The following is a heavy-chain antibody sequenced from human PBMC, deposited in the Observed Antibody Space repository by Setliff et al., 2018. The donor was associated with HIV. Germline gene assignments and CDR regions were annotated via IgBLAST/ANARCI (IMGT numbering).Heavy chain of an antibody. CDR2: ITGGSGNT. J-gene: IGHJ4*02. V-gene: IGHV1-3*01. CDR3: ARKGSGSSFDFEY. Sequence: QAPGQSLEWMGWITGGSGNTKYSEKFQGRVTLTRDTSASTAYMELSSLRSEDTAVYYCARKGSGSSFDFEYWGQGTLVTVSS. D-gene: IGHD3-10*01.